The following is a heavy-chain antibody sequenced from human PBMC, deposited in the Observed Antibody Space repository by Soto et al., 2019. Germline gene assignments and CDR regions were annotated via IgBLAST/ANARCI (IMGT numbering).Heavy chain of an antibody. CDR2: IRSKANNYAT. CDR3: IVYCRTTSCYASYFDY. Sequence: EVQLVESGGGLVQPGGSLKLSCAASGFIFSGSAMHWVRQAAGKGLEWVGRIRSKANNYATTYAASVKGRFTISRDDSKNTAYLQMNSLKTEDTAVYYCIVYCRTTSCYASYFDYWGQGTVVTVSS. V-gene: IGHV3-73*02. J-gene: IGHJ4*02. D-gene: IGHD2-2*01. CDR1: GFIFSGSA.